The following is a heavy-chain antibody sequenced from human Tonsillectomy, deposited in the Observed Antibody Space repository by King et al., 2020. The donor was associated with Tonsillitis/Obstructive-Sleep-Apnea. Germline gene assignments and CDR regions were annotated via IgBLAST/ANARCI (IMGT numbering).Heavy chain of an antibody. CDR3: ARVCRKLLRVLESDCYFDY. J-gene: IGHJ4*02. Sequence: QLVQSGAEVKKPGASVKVSCKASGYTFTGYYMHWVRQAPGQGLEWMGRINPNSVGTNYAQKFQGRVTMTRDTSISTAYMELSRLRSDDTAVYYWARVCRKLLRVLESDCYFDYWGQGTLVTVSS. CDR1: GYTFTGYY. D-gene: IGHD3-3*01. V-gene: IGHV1-2*06. CDR2: INPNSVGT.